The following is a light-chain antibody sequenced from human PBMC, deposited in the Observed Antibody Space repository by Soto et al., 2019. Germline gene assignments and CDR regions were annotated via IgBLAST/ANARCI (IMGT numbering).Light chain of an antibody. CDR1: SSDVGGYNY. CDR3: SSYTSSSTLV. CDR2: EVS. Sequence: QSVLTQPASVSEYPGQSITISCTETSSDVGGYNYVSWYQQHPGKAPKLMISEVSNRPSGVSNRFSGSKSGNTASLTISGLQAEDEADYYCSSYTSSSTLVFGGGTKLTVL. J-gene: IGLJ2*01. V-gene: IGLV2-14*01.